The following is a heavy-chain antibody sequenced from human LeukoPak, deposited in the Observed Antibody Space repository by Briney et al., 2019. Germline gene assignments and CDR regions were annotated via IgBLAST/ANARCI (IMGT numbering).Heavy chain of an antibody. CDR2: IYYSGST. V-gene: IGHV4-39*01. J-gene: IGHJ4*02. CDR1: GGSISSSSYY. Sequence: SETLSITCTVSGGSISSSSYYWGWIRQPPGKGLEWIGSIYYSGSTYYNPSLKSRVTISVDTSKNQFSLKLSSVTAADTAVYYCARTQTIHDYGDYPYYYWGQGTLVTVSS. D-gene: IGHD4-17*01. CDR3: ARTQTIHDYGDYPYYY.